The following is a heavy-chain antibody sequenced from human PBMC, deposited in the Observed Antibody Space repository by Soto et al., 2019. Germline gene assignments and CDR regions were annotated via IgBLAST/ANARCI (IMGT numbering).Heavy chain of an antibody. V-gene: IGHV2-5*01. CDR3: AHRPDSSSWYDY. J-gene: IGHJ4*02. D-gene: IGHD6-13*01. CDR1: GFSLSTSGVG. CDR2: IYWNDDK. Sequence: QITLKESGPTRVKPTQTLKLTCTFSGFSLSTSGVGVGWIRQPPGKALEWLALIYWNDDKRYSPSLKSRLPIDRDTSKNQVVLTMTTMGPVDTDTYYCAHRPDSSSWYDYWGQGTLVTVSS.